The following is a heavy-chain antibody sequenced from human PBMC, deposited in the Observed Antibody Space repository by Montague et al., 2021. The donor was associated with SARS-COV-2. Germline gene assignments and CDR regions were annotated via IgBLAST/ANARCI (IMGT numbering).Heavy chain of an antibody. CDR3: ARLLRSCTNGVCRTYYDYAMDV. J-gene: IGHJ6*02. CDR1: GGSISGYY. D-gene: IGHD2-8*01. V-gene: IGHV4-59*08. CDR2: IYYSGST. Sequence: SETLSLTCTVSGGSISGYYWSWIRQPPGKGLEWIGYIYYSGSTKYNPFLESRVTVSVDRSKNQVSLKLSSVTAADTAVYYCARLLRSCTNGVCRTYYDYAMDVWGQGTTVTVSS.